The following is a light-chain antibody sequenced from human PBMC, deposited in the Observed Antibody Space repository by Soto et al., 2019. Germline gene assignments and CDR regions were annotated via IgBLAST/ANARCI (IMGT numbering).Light chain of an antibody. V-gene: IGKV3-20*01. J-gene: IGKJ1*01. CDR3: QYYGNSPLT. Sequence: EIVFTHSPETLCLSAGERTTLAFRASQSVSSSYFAWYQQKPDKAPRPLIYRAFNRATGIPDRFSGGGSGIDFTHTITRLEPVGFAVYYCQYYGNSPLTFGEGTKV. CDR2: RAF. CDR1: QSVSSSY.